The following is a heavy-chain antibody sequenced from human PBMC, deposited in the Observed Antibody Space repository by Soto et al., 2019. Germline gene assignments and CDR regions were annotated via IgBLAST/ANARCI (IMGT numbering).Heavy chain of an antibody. CDR1: GFTFSDYY. CDR3: ARRIAVAGYYFDY. J-gene: IGHJ4*02. CDR2: ISSSSSYT. D-gene: IGHD6-19*01. V-gene: IGHV3-11*05. Sequence: QVQLVESGGGLVKPGGSLRLSCAASGFTFSDYYMSWIRQAPGKGLEWVSYISSSSSYTNYADSVKGRFTFSRDNAKNSLYLQMNSLRAEDTAVYYCARRIAVAGYYFDYWGQGTLVTVSS.